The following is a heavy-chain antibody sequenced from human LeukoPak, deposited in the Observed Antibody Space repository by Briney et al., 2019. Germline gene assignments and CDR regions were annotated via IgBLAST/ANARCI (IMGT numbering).Heavy chain of an antibody. J-gene: IGHJ4*02. CDR3: ASLTIGIAVAGTSVDY. V-gene: IGHV3-30*04. CDR2: ISYDGSNK. D-gene: IGHD6-19*01. CDR1: GFAFSSYA. Sequence: GGSLRLSCAASGFAFSSYAMHWVRQAPGKGLEWVAVISYDGSNKYYADSVKGRFTNSRDNSKNTLYLQMNSLRAEDTAVYYCASLTIGIAVAGTSVDYWGQGTLVTVSS.